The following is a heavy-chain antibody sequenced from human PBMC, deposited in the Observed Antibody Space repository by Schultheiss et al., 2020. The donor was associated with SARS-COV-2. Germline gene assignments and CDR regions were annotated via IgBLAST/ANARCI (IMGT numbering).Heavy chain of an antibody. CDR3: ARDLTMVRGVMGY. CDR2: ISSSSSYI. V-gene: IGHV3-21*01. Sequence: GESLKISCAASGFTFSSYSMNWVRQAPGKGLEWVSSISSSSSYIYYADSVKGRFTISRDNAKNSLYLQMNSLRAEDTAVYYCARDLTMVRGVMGYWGQGTLVTVSS. J-gene: IGHJ4*02. D-gene: IGHD3-10*01. CDR1: GFTFSSYS.